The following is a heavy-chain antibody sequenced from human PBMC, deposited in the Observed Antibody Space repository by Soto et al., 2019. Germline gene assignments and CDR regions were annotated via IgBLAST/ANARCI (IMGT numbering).Heavy chain of an antibody. CDR2: IYHSGST. CDR3: ARGRTYYEFWSGYFTKYYFDN. CDR1: GGSISSSNW. J-gene: IGHJ4*02. V-gene: IGHV4-4*02. D-gene: IGHD3-3*01. Sequence: PSETLSLTCAVSGGSISSSNWWSWVRQPPGKGLEWIGEIYHSGSTNYNPSLKSRVTISGDASKNQFSLRLSSVTAADTAVYYCARGRTYYEFWSGYFTKYYFDNWGQGTLVTVSS.